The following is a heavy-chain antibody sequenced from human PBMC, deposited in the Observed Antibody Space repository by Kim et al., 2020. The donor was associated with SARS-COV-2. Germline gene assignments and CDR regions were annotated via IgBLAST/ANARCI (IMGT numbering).Heavy chain of an antibody. Sequence: ASVKVSCKASGYTFTSYAMHWVRQAPGQRLEWMGWINAGNGNTKYSQKFQGRVTITRDTSASTAYMELSSLRSEDTAVYYCAYTTVVTKEYYGMDVWGQGTTVTVSS. CDR3: AYTTVVTKEYYGMDV. CDR1: GYTFTSYA. D-gene: IGHD4-17*01. V-gene: IGHV1-3*01. J-gene: IGHJ6*02. CDR2: INAGNGNT.